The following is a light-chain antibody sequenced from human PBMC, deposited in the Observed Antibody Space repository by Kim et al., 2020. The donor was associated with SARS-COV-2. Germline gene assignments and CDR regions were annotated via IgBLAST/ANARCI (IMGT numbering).Light chain of an antibody. Sequence: QRVSKSCSGSTSNIETKTVNWYQELPGAAPKLLIHTNNQRPSGVPDRFSGSRFGTSASLTISGLQSEDEADYFCAAWDDSPDAYVVFGGGTQLTVL. CDR3: AAWDDSPDAYVV. CDR1: TSNIETKT. J-gene: IGLJ2*01. V-gene: IGLV1-44*01. CDR2: TNN.